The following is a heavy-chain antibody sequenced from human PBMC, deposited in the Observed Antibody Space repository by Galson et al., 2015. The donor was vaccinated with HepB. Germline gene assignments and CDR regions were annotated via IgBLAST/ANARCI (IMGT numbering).Heavy chain of an antibody. CDR1: GYTFSSYY. V-gene: IGHV1-46*01. J-gene: IGHJ4*02. D-gene: IGHD6-19*01. Sequence: SCKASGYTFSSYYIHCVRQAPGQGLEWMGLINPSGGTTSYAHKFQGRVTMTRDTSTSTVYMELSSLRSEDTAVYYCARVVGDNSGWYDYWGQGTQVTVSS. CDR2: INPSGGTT. CDR3: ARVVGDNSGWYDY.